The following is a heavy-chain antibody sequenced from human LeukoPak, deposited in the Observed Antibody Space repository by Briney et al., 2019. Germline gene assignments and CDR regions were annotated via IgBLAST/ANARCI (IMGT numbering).Heavy chain of an antibody. J-gene: IGHJ4*02. Sequence: SETLSLTCTVSGGSISSYYWSWIRQPPGKGLEWIGYIYYSGSTNYNPSLKSRVTISVDTSKNQFYLKLSSLTVADTAVYYCARRDDSSGYHKIFDYWGPGTLVTVSS. CDR2: IYYSGST. D-gene: IGHD3-22*01. V-gene: IGHV4-59*08. CDR3: ARRDDSSGYHKIFDY. CDR1: GGSISSYY.